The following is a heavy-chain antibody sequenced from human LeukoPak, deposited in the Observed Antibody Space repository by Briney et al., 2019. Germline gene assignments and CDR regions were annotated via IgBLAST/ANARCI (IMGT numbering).Heavy chain of an antibody. CDR3: ASRYGSGHYYYYGMDV. Sequence: SVKVSCKASGGTFSSYAISWVRQAPGQGLEWMGRIIPILGIANYAQKFQGRVTITADKSTSTAYVELSSLRSEDTAVYYCASRYGSGHYYYYGMDVWGQGTTVTVSS. V-gene: IGHV1-69*04. J-gene: IGHJ6*02. CDR2: IIPILGIA. D-gene: IGHD2-15*01. CDR1: GGTFSSYA.